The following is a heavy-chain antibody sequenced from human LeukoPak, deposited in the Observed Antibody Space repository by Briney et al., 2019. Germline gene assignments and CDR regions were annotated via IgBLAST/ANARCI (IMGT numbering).Heavy chain of an antibody. Sequence: GRSLRLSCAASGFTFSSYAMHWVRQAPGKGLEWVAVISYDGSNKYYADSVKGRFTISRDNSKNTLYLQMNSLRAEDTAVYYCAKRTYYDFWSGYYDYWGQGTLVTVSS. CDR2: ISYDGSNK. CDR1: GFTFSSYA. D-gene: IGHD3-3*01. CDR3: AKRTYYDFWSGYYDY. J-gene: IGHJ4*02. V-gene: IGHV3-30*04.